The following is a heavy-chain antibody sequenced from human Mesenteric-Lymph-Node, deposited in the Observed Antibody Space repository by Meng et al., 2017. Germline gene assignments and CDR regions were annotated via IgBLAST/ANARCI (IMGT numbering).Heavy chain of an antibody. CDR2: ISSGGSVM. D-gene: IGHD3-22*01. CDR3: ARDLRTMIVH. V-gene: IGHV3-11*04. J-gene: IGHJ3*01. Sequence: GGSLRLSCAASGFTFSDYYMNWIRQAPGKGLEWISYISSGGSVMHYADSVKGRFTISRDNAENSLYLQMNSLRAEDTAVYYCARDLRTMIVHWGQGTMVTVSS. CDR1: GFTFSDYY.